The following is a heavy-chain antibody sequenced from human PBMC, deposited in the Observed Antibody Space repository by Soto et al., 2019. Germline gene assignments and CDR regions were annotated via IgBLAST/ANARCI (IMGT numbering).Heavy chain of an antibody. CDR3: ATAEVDY. CDR2: MNSDGSTT. CDR1: GFTFGNYW. V-gene: IGHV3-74*01. Sequence: GGSLRLSCAASGFTFGNYWMHWVRQAPGKGMEWVSRMNSDGSTTNYADSVKGRFTVSRDNARNTLHLQMNSLRAEDTAVYYCATAEVDYWGPGTLVTVSS. J-gene: IGHJ4*02.